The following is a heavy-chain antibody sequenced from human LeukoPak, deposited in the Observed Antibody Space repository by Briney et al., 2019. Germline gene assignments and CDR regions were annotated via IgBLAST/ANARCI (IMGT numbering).Heavy chain of an antibody. D-gene: IGHD6-6*01. Sequence: GGSLRLSCAASGFTFDDHAMHWVRQAPGKGLEWVSGISWNSGGIAYADSVKGRFTISRDNAKNSLYLQMNSLRAEDTALYYCSRVSAYTTSSGEFDYWGQGTIVTVSS. CDR3: SRVSAYTTSSGEFDY. V-gene: IGHV3-9*01. CDR2: ISWNSGGI. CDR1: GFTFDDHA. J-gene: IGHJ4*02.